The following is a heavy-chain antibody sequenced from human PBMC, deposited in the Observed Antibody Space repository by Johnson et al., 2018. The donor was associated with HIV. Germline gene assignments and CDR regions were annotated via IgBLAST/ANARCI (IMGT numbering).Heavy chain of an antibody. CDR3: AREGDGYNAVDI. J-gene: IGHJ3*02. Sequence: QVLLVESGGGVVQPGGSLRLSCAASGFTFSNYGMHWVRQAPGKGLEWVAFIRYDGSNKYYADSVKGRFTISRDNSKNTLYLQMNSLRAEDTALYYCAREGDGYNAVDIWGQGTMVTVSS. D-gene: IGHD5-24*01. CDR2: IRYDGSNK. CDR1: GFTFSNYG. V-gene: IGHV3-30*02.